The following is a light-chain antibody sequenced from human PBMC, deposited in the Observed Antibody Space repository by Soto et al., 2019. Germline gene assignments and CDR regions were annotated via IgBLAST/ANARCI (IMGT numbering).Light chain of an antibody. V-gene: IGLV2-8*01. CDR1: SSDVGGYNY. CDR3: SSYAGSNGYV. CDR2: EVS. J-gene: IGLJ1*01. Sequence: QSALTQPPSASGSPGQSVTISCTGTSSDVGGYNYVSWYQQHPGKAPKLMIYEVSKRPSGVSDRFSGSKSGNTASLTVSGLQAEDEADYYCSSYAGSNGYVFGTGTKLTVL.